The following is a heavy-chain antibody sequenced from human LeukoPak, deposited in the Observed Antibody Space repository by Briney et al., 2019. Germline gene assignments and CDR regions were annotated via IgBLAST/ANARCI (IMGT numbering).Heavy chain of an antibody. Sequence: SETLSLTCTVSGGSISGYYWSWIRQPPGKGLEWIGYIYYSGSTNYNPSLKSRVTISVDTSKNQFSLKLSSVTAADTAVYYCARDLGYSYGYYYYYYMDVWGKGTTVTVSS. CDR3: ARDLGYSYGYYYYYYMDV. V-gene: IGHV4-59*01. CDR2: IYYSGST. J-gene: IGHJ6*03. CDR1: GGSISGYY. D-gene: IGHD5-18*01.